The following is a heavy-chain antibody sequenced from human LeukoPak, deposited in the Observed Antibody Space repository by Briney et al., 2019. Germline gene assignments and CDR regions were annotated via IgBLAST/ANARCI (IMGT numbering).Heavy chain of an antibody. Sequence: EASVKVSCKASGYTFTSYYMHWVRQAPGQRLEWMGWINAGNGNTKYSQKFQGRVTITRDTSASTAYMELSSLRSEDTAVYYCARERGRTLGYCSSTSCSHWFDPWGQGTLVTVSS. CDR1: GYTFTSYY. J-gene: IGHJ5*02. CDR3: ARERGRTLGYCSSTSCSHWFDP. V-gene: IGHV1-3*01. CDR2: INAGNGNT. D-gene: IGHD2-2*01.